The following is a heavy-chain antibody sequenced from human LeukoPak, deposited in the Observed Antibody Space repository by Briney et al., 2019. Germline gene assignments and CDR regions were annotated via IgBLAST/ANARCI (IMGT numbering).Heavy chain of an antibody. Sequence: GGSLRLSCAASGFSFNNYGMSWVRQAPEKGLEWVSSISSSGANIYYAVSVKGRFTISRDNSKNTLYLQMNSLRAEDTAVYYCGKNRYSGSLSPFDIWGQGTMVTVSS. CDR2: ISSSGANI. V-gene: IGHV3-23*01. CDR3: GKNRYSGSLSPFDI. CDR1: GFSFNNYG. J-gene: IGHJ3*02. D-gene: IGHD1-26*01.